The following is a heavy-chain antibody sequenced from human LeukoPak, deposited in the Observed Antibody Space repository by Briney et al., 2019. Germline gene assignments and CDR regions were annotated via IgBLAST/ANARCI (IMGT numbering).Heavy chain of an antibody. J-gene: IGHJ4*02. CDR3: ARDPAYYDSSGPQGY. V-gene: IGHV4-30-2*01. D-gene: IGHD3-22*01. Sequence: PSETLSLTCAVSGGSISSGGYSWSWIRQPPGKGLEWIGYIYHSGSTNYNPSLKSRVTISVDKSKNQFSLKLSSVTAADTAVYYCARDPAYYDSSGPQGYWGQGTLVTVSS. CDR2: IYHSGST. CDR1: GGSISSGGYS.